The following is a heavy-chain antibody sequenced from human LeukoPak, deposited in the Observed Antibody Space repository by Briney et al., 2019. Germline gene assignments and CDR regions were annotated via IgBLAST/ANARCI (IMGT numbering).Heavy chain of an antibody. V-gene: IGHV3-23*01. CDR1: GFTFSSFT. J-gene: IGHJ3*01. CDR3: AKGKVNHDGALDA. D-gene: IGHD2-21*01. CDR2: IGGRGGST. Sequence: GSLRLSCAASGFTFSSFTMTWVRQAPGKGLEWVSAIGGRGGSTYYADFLEGRFTIARDNSKKTLYLQMNSLRAEDTAVYYCAKGKVNHDGALDAWGQGTLVTVSS.